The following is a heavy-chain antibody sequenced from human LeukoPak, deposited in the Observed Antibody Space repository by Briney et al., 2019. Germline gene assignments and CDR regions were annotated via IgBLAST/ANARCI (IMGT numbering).Heavy chain of an antibody. D-gene: IGHD1-26*01. CDR1: GFTFSSYS. J-gene: IGHJ6*03. V-gene: IGHV3-48*01. Sequence: GGSLRLSCAASGFTFSSYSMNWVRQAPGKGLEWVSYISISSGIIYYADSVKGRFTISRDNAKNSLYLQMNTLRAEDTAVYYCAKDHGWELDGSGEYYFYYCMDVWGKGTTVTIPS. CDR2: ISISSGII. CDR3: AKDHGWELDGSGEYYFYYCMDV.